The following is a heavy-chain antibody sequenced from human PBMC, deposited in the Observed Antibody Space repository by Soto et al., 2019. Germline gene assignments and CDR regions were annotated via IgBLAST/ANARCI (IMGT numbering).Heavy chain of an antibody. J-gene: IGHJ6*02. D-gene: IGHD3-10*01. V-gene: IGHV1-69*13. CDR1: GGSFMSQA. CDR3: ARGSYDSYAGFFGMDV. CDR2: IIPFSGTV. Sequence: SVKVSCKASGGSFMSQAISWVRQAPGQGPEWMGGIIPFSGTVTYTQRFQGRLTLTAGEPTKTAYMELSSLRSEDTAVYYCARGSYDSYAGFFGMDVWGQGTKVTVSS.